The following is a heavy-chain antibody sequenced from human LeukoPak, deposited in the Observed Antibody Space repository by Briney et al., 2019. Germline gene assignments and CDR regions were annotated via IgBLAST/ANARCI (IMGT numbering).Heavy chain of an antibody. CDR1: GFTFSSCW. Sequence: GGSLRLSCAASGFTFSSCWMTWVRQAPGKGLEWVANIKQDGNEKYYVDSVKGRFSISRDNAKNSLYLQMNSLRVEDTAVYYCARGHYGMDVWGQGTTVTVS. CDR3: ARGHYGMDV. J-gene: IGHJ6*02. V-gene: IGHV3-7*05. CDR2: IKQDGNEK.